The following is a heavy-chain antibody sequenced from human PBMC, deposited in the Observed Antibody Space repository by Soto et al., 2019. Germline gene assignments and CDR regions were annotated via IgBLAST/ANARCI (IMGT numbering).Heavy chain of an antibody. Sequence: QVQLVQSGAEVKKPGASVKVSCKASGYTFTSYGISWVRQAPGQGLEWMGWISAYNGNTNYAQKLQGRVTMTTDTSTSTAYMELRSLRSDDTAVYYCARIASLDIVVVVAATPRSLDAFDNWGQGTMVTVSS. D-gene: IGHD2-15*01. J-gene: IGHJ3*02. V-gene: IGHV1-18*01. CDR1: GYTFTSYG. CDR3: ARIASLDIVVVVAATPRSLDAFDN. CDR2: ISAYNGNT.